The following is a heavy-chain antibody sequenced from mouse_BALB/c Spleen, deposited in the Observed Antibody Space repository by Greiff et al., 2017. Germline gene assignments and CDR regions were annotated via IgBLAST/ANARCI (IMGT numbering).Heavy chain of an antibody. Sequence: EVHLVESGGGLVQPGGSRKLSCAASGFTFSSFGMHWVRQAPEKGLEWVAYISSGSSTIYYADTVKGRFTISRDNAKNTLYLQMSSLKSEDTAMYYCARDSGYFDYWGQGTTLTVSS. CDR3: ARDSGYFDY. CDR2: ISSGSSTI. CDR1: GFTFSSFG. V-gene: IGHV5-17*02. D-gene: IGHD6-1*01. J-gene: IGHJ2*01.